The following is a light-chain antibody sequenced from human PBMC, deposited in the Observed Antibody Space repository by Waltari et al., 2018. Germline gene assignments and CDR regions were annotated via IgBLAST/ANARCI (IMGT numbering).Light chain of an antibody. CDR2: KAC. V-gene: IGKV1-5*03. Sequence: DIQMTQAPSTLSAFVGDRVTITCRASQSIIGWLAWYQQKPGKAPNLLIFKACTLESGDPSRFSGSGSGTEFTLTINSLQPDDFATYYCQQYKSPTWTFGQGTKVEIK. CDR1: QSIIGW. J-gene: IGKJ1*01. CDR3: QQYKSPTWT.